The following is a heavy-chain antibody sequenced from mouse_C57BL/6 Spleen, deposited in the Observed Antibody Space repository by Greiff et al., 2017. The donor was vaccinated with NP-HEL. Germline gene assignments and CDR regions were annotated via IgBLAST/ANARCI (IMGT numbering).Heavy chain of an antibody. Sequence: EVQGVESGGGLVKPGGSLKLSCAASGFTFSSYAMSWVRQTPEKRLEWVATISDGGSYTYYPDNVKGRFTISRDNAKNNLYLQMSHLKSEDTAMYYCARDSDDGYPWFAYWGQGTLVTVSA. CDR3: ARDSDDGYPWFAY. CDR2: ISDGGSYT. J-gene: IGHJ3*01. D-gene: IGHD2-3*01. CDR1: GFTFSSYA. V-gene: IGHV5-4*01.